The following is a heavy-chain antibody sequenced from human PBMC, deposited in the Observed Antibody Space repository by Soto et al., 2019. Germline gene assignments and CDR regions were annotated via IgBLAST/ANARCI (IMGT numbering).Heavy chain of an antibody. CDR1: GGTFSSYA. D-gene: IGHD2-2*01. CDR3: AREVYCSSTSCYGRYYYYGMDV. CDR2: IIPIFGTA. J-gene: IGHJ6*02. Sequence: SLKVSCKASGGTFSSYAISWVREAPGQGLEWMGGIIPIFGTANYAQKFQGRVTITADESTSTAYMELSSLRSEDTAVYYCAREVYCSSTSCYGRYYYYGMDVWGQGTTVTVSS. V-gene: IGHV1-69*13.